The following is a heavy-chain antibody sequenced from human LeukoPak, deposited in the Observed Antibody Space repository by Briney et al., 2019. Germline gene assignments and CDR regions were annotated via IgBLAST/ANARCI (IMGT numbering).Heavy chain of an antibody. D-gene: IGHD2-2*01. J-gene: IGHJ6*03. V-gene: IGHV4-34*01. Sequence: SETLSLTCAVYGGSFSGYYWSWIRQPPGKGLEWIGEINHSGSTNYNPSLKSRVTISVDTSKNQFSLKLNSVTAADTAVYYCARRTSSYYYYYYMDVWGKGTTVTVSS. CDR2: INHSGST. CDR1: GGSFSGYY. CDR3: ARRTSSYYYYYYMDV.